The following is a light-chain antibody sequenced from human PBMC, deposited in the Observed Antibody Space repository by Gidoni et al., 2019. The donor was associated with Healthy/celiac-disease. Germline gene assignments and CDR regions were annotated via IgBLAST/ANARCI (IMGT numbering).Light chain of an antibody. J-gene: IGKJ4*01. CDR1: QSISSY. Sequence: DTQITQSPSSLSASVGERVTITCRASQSISSYLNWYQQKPGKAPKLLIYAASSLQSGVPSRFSGSGSGTDFTLTISSLQPEDFATYYCQQSYSTPLTFGGGTKVEIK. V-gene: IGKV1-39*01. CDR2: AAS. CDR3: QQSYSTPLT.